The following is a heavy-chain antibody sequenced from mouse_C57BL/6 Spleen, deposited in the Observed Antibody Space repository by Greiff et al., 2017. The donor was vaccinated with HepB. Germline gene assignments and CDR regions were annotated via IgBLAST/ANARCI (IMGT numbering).Heavy chain of an antibody. V-gene: IGHV7-3*01. CDR2: IRNKANGYTT. Sequence: EVQVVESGGGLVQPGGSLSLSCAASGFTFTDYYMSWVRQPPGKALEWLGFIRNKANGYTTEYSASVKGRFTISRDNSQSILYLQMNALRAEDSATYYWARYIQLRRTGDYYAMDDWGQGTSVTVSS. CDR1: GFTFTDYY. J-gene: IGHJ4*01. CDR3: ARYIQLRRTGDYYAMDD. D-gene: IGHD3-2*02.